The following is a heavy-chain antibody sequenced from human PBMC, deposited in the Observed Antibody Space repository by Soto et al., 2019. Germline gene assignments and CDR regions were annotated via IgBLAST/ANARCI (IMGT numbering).Heavy chain of an antibody. D-gene: IGHD6-6*01. J-gene: IGHJ5*02. CDR3: ARDAQEYSNLNWFDP. V-gene: IGHV3-11*01. CDR2: ISSSGSTI. CDR1: GFTFSDYY. Sequence: GGSLRLSCAASGFTFSDYYMSWIRQAPGKGLEWVSYISSSGSTIYYADSVKGRFTISRDNAKNSLYLQMNSLRAEDTAVYYCARDAQEYSNLNWFDPWGQGTLVTVS.